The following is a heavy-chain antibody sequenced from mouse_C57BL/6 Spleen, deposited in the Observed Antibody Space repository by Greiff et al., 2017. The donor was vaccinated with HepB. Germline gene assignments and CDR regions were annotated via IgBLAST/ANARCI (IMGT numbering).Heavy chain of an antibody. CDR2: IWTGGGT. D-gene: IGHD3-1*01. CDR3: ARNKRDFGENYFDY. V-gene: IGHV2-9-1*01. CDR1: GFSLTSYA. Sequence: QVQLQQSGPGLVAPSQSLSITCTVSGFSLTSYAISWVRQPPGKGLEWLGVIWTGGGTNYNSALKSRLSISKDNSKSQVFLKMNSLQTDDTARYYCARNKRDFGENYFDYWGQGTTLTVSS. J-gene: IGHJ2*01.